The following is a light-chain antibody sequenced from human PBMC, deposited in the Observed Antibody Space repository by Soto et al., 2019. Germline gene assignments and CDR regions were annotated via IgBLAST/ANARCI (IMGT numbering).Light chain of an antibody. J-gene: IGKJ4*01. CDR1: QSVRSS. Sequence: EIVMTQSPATLSVSPGEGATLSCRASQSVRSSLAWYQQIPGQAPRLLIFDASTRATGTPARFSGSGSGTDFSLTISNLQPEDFAVYYCQQYNNWPLTFGGGTKVDIK. CDR2: DAS. V-gene: IGKV3-15*01. CDR3: QQYNNWPLT.